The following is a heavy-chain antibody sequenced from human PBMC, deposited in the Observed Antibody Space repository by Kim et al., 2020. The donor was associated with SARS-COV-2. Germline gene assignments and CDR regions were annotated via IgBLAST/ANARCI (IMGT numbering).Heavy chain of an antibody. Sequence: NDYALSVRSRITINPDTSKNQFSLQLNSVTPEDTAVYYCARELLRGVIDYWGQGTLVTVSS. J-gene: IGHJ4*02. V-gene: IGHV6-1*01. D-gene: IGHD3-10*01. CDR3: ARELLRGVIDY. CDR2: N.